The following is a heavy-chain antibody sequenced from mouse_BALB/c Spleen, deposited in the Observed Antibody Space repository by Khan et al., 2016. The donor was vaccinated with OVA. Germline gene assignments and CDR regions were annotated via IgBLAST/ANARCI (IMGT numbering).Heavy chain of an antibody. J-gene: IGHJ2*01. Sequence: VQLQQSGAELARPGASVKLSCKASGYTFTTYWMQWVKQRPGQGLEWIGTIYPGDGDTRYTQNFKDKATLTADKSSSKAYMQLSSLASEDSAVYYCASYRYDYFDYWGQGTTLTVSS. D-gene: IGHD2-14*01. V-gene: IGHV1-87*01. CDR3: ASYRYDYFDY. CDR2: IYPGDGDT. CDR1: GYTFTTYW.